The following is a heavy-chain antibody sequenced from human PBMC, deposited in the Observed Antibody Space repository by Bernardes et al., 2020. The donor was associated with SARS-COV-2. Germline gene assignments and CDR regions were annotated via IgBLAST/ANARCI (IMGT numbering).Heavy chain of an antibody. Sequence: GGSLRLSCEVSDFTFSSYAMSWVRQAPGKGLEWVSIIGGSGGNTYYADSVKGRFTISRDNAKNSLYLEMNSLRVEDTAMYYCARDAGYGGNNDYWGQGTLVTVSS. CDR2: IGGSGGNT. CDR1: DFTFSSYA. CDR3: ARDAGYGGNNDY. V-gene: IGHV3-23*01. J-gene: IGHJ4*02. D-gene: IGHD2-15*01.